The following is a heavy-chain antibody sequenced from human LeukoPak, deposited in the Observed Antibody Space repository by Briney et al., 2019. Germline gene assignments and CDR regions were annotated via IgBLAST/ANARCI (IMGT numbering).Heavy chain of an antibody. J-gene: IGHJ4*02. Sequence: PSETLSLTCAVYGGSFSGYYWSWIRQPPGKGLEWIGEINHSGSTNYNPSLKSRVTISVDTSKNQFSLKLSSVTAADTAVYYCATPKQRLAFDYWGQGTLVTVSS. V-gene: IGHV4-34*01. CDR2: INHSGST. CDR3: ATPKQRLAFDY. CDR1: GGSFSGYY. D-gene: IGHD6-25*01.